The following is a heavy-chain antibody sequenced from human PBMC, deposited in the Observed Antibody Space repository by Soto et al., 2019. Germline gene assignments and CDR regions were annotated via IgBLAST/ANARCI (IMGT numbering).Heavy chain of an antibody. J-gene: IGHJ3*02. D-gene: IGHD3-16*02. Sequence: QVQLVESGGGVVQPGRSLRLSCAASGFTFSSYGMHWVRQAPGKGLEWVAVIWYDGSNKYYADSVKGRFTISRDNSKNTLYLQMNSLRAEDTAVYYCARVSRPLVARFAFDIWGQGTMVTVSS. CDR3: ARVSRPLVARFAFDI. CDR2: IWYDGSNK. V-gene: IGHV3-33*01. CDR1: GFTFSSYG.